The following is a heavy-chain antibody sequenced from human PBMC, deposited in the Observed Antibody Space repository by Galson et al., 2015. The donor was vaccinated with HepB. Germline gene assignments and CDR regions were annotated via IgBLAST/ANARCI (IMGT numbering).Heavy chain of an antibody. CDR3: ARDGGDGYMYPTYYFDY. V-gene: IGHV1-3*01. CDR1: GYTFTSYA. CDR2: INAGNGNT. J-gene: IGHJ4*02. D-gene: IGHD5-24*01. Sequence: SVKVSCKASGYTFTSYAMHWVRQAPGQRLEWMGWINAGNGNTKYSQKFQGRVTITRDTSASTAYMELSSLRPEDTAVYYCARDGGDGYMYPTYYFDYWGQGTLVTVSS.